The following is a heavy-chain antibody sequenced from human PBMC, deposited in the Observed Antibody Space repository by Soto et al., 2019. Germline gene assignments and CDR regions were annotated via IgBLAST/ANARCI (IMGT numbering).Heavy chain of an antibody. CDR3: AHSRKSYYDILTGYNY. CDR1: GFSLSTTAMG. CDR2: IYWDDDK. V-gene: IGHV2-5*02. J-gene: IGHJ4*02. D-gene: IGHD3-9*01. Sequence: QITLKESGPTLVKPTQTLTLTCTFSGFSLSTTAMGVAWICQPPGKALEWLALIYWDDDKRYSPSLKSRLTITKDTSKNQVVLTMTNMDPVDTATYYCAHSRKSYYDILTGYNYWGQGIRVTVSS.